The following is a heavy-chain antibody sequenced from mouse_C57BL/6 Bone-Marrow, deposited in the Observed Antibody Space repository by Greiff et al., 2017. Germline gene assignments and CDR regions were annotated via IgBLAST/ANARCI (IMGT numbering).Heavy chain of an antibody. CDR3: ARGGYCSSYWYFDV. Sequence: QVQLKQSGAELVRPGASVKLSCKASGYTFTDYYINWVKQRPGQGLEWIARRNPGSGNTYYNEKFKGKGTLTAEKSSITASMQLSSLTSDDSAVYFCARGGYCSSYWYFDVWGTGTTVTVSS. CDR1: GYTFTDYY. CDR2: RNPGSGNT. D-gene: IGHD1-1*01. J-gene: IGHJ1*03. V-gene: IGHV1-76*01.